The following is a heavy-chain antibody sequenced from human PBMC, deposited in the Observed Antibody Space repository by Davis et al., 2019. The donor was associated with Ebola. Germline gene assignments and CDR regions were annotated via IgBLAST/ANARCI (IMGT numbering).Heavy chain of an antibody. Sequence: ASVKVSCKASGYTFTNYGITWVRQAPGQGLEWMGWINPHNGNTNYAQSVQGRVTMTTDTSTSTAYMEVGILRSDDTAVYYCARAQFPTTSDHWGQGTLVTVSS. J-gene: IGHJ4*02. D-gene: IGHD1-1*01. V-gene: IGHV1-18*04. CDR2: INPHNGNT. CDR1: GYTFTNYG. CDR3: ARAQFPTTSDH.